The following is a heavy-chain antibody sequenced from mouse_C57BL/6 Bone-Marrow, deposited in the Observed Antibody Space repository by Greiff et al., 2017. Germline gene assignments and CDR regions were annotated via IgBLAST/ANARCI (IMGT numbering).Heavy chain of an antibody. V-gene: IGHV2-6*01. D-gene: IGHD2-1*01. CDR2: IWGVGST. J-gene: IGHJ3*01. CDR1: GFSLTRYG. CDR3: ASLLPQGAY. Sequence: VKVVESGPGLVAPSQSLSITCTVSGFSLTRYGVDWVRQSPGKGLAWLGVIWGVGSTNYNSALKSRLSISKDNSKSQVFLKMNSLQTDDTAMYYCASLLPQGAYWGQGTLVTVSA.